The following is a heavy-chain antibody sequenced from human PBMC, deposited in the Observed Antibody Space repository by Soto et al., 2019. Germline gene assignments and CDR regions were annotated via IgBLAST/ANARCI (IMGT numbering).Heavy chain of an antibody. Sequence: LRLSCTASGFTFSSYGMGWVRQAPGKGLQWVSTIRGDGGQTHYTDSVKGRFSISRDNSKNTVYLQMGSLRAEDTAMYFCARDVGLDSDDFFAYWGQGTQVTVSS. D-gene: IGHD3-9*01. CDR2: IRGDGGQT. V-gene: IGHV3-23*01. J-gene: IGHJ4*02. CDR3: ARDVGLDSDDFFAY. CDR1: GFTFSSYG.